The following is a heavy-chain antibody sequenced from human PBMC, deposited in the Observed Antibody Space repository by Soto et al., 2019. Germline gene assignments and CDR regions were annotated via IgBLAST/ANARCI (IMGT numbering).Heavy chain of an antibody. CDR3: ARAMDCSGGSCYPGGGNGMDV. Sequence: SVKVSCKASGGTFSSYTISWVRQAPGQGLEWMGGIIPIFGTANYAQKFQGRVTITADESTSTAYMELSSLRSEDTAVYYCARAMDCSGGSCYPGGGNGMDVWGQGTTVTVFS. V-gene: IGHV1-69*13. CDR1: GGTFSSYT. CDR2: IIPIFGTA. J-gene: IGHJ6*02. D-gene: IGHD2-15*01.